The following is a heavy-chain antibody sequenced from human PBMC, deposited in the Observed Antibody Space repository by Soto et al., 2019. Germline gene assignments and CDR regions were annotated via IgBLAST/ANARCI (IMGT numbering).Heavy chain of an antibody. CDR2: ISWNSGSI. J-gene: IGHJ6*02. V-gene: IGHV3-9*01. CDR1: GFTFDDYA. CDR3: AKALAFGIVGHEGSYYYGMDV. Sequence: EVQLVESGGGLVQPGRSLRLSCAASGFTFDDYAMHWVRQAPGKGLEWVSGISWNSGSIGYADSVKGRFTISRDNAKNSLYLQMNSLRAEDTALYYCAKALAFGIVGHEGSYYYGMDVWGQGTTVTVSS. D-gene: IGHD1-26*01.